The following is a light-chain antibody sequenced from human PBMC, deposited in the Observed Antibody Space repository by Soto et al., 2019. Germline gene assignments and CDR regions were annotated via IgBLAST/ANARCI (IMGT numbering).Light chain of an antibody. CDR1: RSLLHKNVNNY. CDR3: MQALQTPWT. J-gene: IGKJ1*01. Sequence: DIVMTQSQLSLPVTPGEAAVISCWPTRSLLHKNVNNYFNWYLQKPGQSPQLLIYMGSNRASGVPDRFSGSGSGTYFTLKISRVEAEDAGVYYCMQALQTPWTVGPGTQVEIK. V-gene: IGKV2-28*01. CDR2: MGS.